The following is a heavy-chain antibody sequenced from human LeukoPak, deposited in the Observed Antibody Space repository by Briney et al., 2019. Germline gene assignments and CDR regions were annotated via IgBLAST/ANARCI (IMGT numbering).Heavy chain of an antibody. CDR1: GFTFSNYA. Sequence: GGSLRLSCAASGFTFSNYAMIWVRQAPGKGLEWVSTFSGSGGRTYYADSVKGRFTISRDNSKNTLFLQMNSLRAEDTAVYYCAKTAPDTTMAIDYWGQGALVTVFS. D-gene: IGHD5-18*01. CDR2: FSGSGGRT. V-gene: IGHV3-23*01. J-gene: IGHJ4*02. CDR3: AKTAPDTTMAIDY.